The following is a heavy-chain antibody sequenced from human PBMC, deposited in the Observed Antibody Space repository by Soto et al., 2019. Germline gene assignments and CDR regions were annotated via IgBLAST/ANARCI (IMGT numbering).Heavy chain of an antibody. CDR3: ARHITPRSMAARPWWFAP. CDR1: GGSISSYY. CDR2: IYYSGST. D-gene: IGHD6-6*01. J-gene: IGHJ5*02. V-gene: IGHV4-59*08. Sequence: LSLTCTVSGGSISSYYWSWIRQPPGKGLEWIGYIYYSGSTNYNPSLKSRVTISVDTSKNQFSLKLSSVTAADTAVYYCARHITPRSMAARPWWFAPWGRGTLVTVPS.